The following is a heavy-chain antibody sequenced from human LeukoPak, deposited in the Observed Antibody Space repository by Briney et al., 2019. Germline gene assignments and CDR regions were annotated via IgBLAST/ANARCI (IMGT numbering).Heavy chain of an antibody. J-gene: IGHJ4*02. CDR3: ARRYCTSTSCYTGGDY. CDR1: GYTFTDYY. Sequence: GESLKVSCKASGYTFTDYYMHWVRQAPGQGLEWMGWINPNSGGTNHAQKFQGRVTLTSDTSISTAYMELSRLRSDDTAIYYCARRYCTSTSCYTGGDYWGQGTLVTVSS. V-gene: IGHV1-2*02. CDR2: INPNSGGT. D-gene: IGHD2-2*02.